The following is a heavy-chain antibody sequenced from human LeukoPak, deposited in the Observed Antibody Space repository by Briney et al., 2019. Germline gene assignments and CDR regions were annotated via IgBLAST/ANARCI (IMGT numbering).Heavy chain of an antibody. Sequence: GGSLRLSCAAPGFTFSNAWMSWVRQAPGKGLEWVGRIKSKTDGGTTDYAAPVKGRFTISRDDSKNTLYLQMNSLKTEDTAVYYCARESVAFGGTITEGFFDYWGQGTLVTVSS. V-gene: IGHV3-15*01. J-gene: IGHJ4*02. CDR2: IKSKTDGGTT. CDR3: ARESVAFGGTITEGFFDY. D-gene: IGHD5-12*01. CDR1: GFTFSNAW.